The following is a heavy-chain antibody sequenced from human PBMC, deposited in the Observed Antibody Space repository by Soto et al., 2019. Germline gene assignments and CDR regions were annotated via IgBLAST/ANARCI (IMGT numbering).Heavy chain of an antibody. J-gene: IGHJ4*02. CDR3: SRSLNS. Sequence: LRLSCAASGFTFSTYWMGWVRQTRGSGLQGMANIKQDGREKTYVDSVTGRFTIYRDNATTSLYLQMSNLTAEDSAIYYCSRSLNSWGQGTLVTVSS. V-gene: IGHV3-7*01. CDR1: GFTFSTYW. CDR2: IKQDGREK.